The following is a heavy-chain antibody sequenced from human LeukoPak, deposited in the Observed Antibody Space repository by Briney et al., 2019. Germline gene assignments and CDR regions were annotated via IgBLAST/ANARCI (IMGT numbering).Heavy chain of an antibody. CDR3: ARWNGYGHGLAY. CDR2: ISGGGGST. CDR1: GFTFSSYA. Sequence: GSLRLSCAASGFTFSSYAMSWVRQAPGKGLEWVSAISGGGGSTYYADSVKGRFTISRDNSKNTLYLQMNSLRVEDTAIYYCARWNGYGHGLAYWGQGTLVTVSS. V-gene: IGHV3-23*01. D-gene: IGHD2-2*03. J-gene: IGHJ1*01.